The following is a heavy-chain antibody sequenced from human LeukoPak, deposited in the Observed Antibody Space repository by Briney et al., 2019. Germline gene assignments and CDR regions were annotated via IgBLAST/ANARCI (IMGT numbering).Heavy chain of an antibody. CDR2: INHSGST. D-gene: IGHD3-3*01. V-gene: IGHV4-34*01. J-gene: IGHJ5*02. Sequence: SETLSLTRALYGGSLSGYYWSWIRQPPGKGLEWVGGINHSGSTNYNPSLRSRVTISVDTSKYQFSLKLSSVTAADTAVYYCARDYDFWSGYYTGGWFDPWGQGTLVTVSS. CDR1: GGSLSGYY. CDR3: ARDYDFWSGYYTGGWFDP.